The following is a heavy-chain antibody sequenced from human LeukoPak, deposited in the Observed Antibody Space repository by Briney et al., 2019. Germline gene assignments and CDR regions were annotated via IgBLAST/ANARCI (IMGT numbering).Heavy chain of an antibody. J-gene: IGHJ6*03. CDR1: AFSFSSYG. CDR3: ARRITISGVGYYMDV. CDR2: ISSSGNSK. V-gene: IGHV3-48*01. D-gene: IGHD3-3*01. Sequence: AGGSLTLSCAASAFSFSSYGMNWVRQAPGKGLEWISYISSSGNSKYYADSVKGRFTVSRDNVWKSLYLQMDSLRAEDTAVYYCARRITISGVGYYMDVWGKGTTVTVSS.